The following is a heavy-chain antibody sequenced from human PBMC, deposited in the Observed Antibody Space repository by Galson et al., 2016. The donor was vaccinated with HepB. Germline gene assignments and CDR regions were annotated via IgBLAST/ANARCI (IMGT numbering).Heavy chain of an antibody. CDR2: MKNKRDGGTL. V-gene: IGHV3-15*05. CDR3: TTDPRQ. Sequence: SLRLSCAAFGFRLNDFWMSWVRQAPGKGLEWIGRMKNKRDGGTLDYIEPVKGRFTISRDNSRNTLYLQMNSLRTEDTGVYYYTTDPRQWGQGTLVAVSS. J-gene: IGHJ4*02. CDR1: GFRLNDFW.